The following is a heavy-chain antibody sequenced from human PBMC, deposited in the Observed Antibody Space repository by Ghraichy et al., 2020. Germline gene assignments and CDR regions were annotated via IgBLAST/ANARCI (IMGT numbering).Heavy chain of an antibody. J-gene: IGHJ4*02. V-gene: IGHV3-23*01. D-gene: IGHD1-26*01. CDR3: ANYALLMSVGAYSDY. Sequence: GGSLRLSCAASGFTFSSYAMSWVRQAPGKGLEWVSAISGSGGSTYYADSVKGRFTISRDNSKNTLYLQMNSLRAEDTAVYYCANYALLMSVGAYSDYWGQGTLVTVSS. CDR1: GFTFSSYA. CDR2: ISGSGGST.